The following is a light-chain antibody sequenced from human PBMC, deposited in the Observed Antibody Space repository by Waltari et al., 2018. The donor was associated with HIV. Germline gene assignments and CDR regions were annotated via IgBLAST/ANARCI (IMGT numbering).Light chain of an antibody. V-gene: IGKV2-30*01. CDR3: MQGTHWPLT. J-gene: IGKJ4*01. Sequence: DGNTYLNWFHQRPGQSPRRLIYEVSKRDSGVPERFSGSGSGAEFTLKISRVEADDVGIYYCMQGTHWPLTFGGGTTVEIK. CDR1: DGNTY. CDR2: EVS.